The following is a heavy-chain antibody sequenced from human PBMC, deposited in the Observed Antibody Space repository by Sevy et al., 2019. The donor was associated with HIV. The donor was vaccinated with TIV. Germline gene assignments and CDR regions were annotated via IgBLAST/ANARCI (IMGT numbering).Heavy chain of an antibody. J-gene: IGHJ4*02. CDR1: GFTFSSYA. D-gene: IGHD3-22*01. CDR2: ISGSGGST. CDR3: AFGGFLYYYDSSGYYEFDY. Sequence: GGSLRLSCAASGFTFSSYAMSWVRQAPGKGLEWVSAISGSGGSTYYADSVKGRFTISRDNSKNTLYLQMNSLRAEDTAVYYCAFGGFLYYYDSSGYYEFDYWGQGTLVTVSS. V-gene: IGHV3-23*01.